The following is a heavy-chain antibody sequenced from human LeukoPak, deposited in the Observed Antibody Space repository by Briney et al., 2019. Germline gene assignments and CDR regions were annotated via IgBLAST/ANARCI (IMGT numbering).Heavy chain of an antibody. V-gene: IGHV4-39*01. CDR1: GGSMSSSDHF. D-gene: IGHD6-19*01. CDR3: ARHPAYRSGWYWYFDL. J-gene: IGHJ2*01. Sequence: SETLSLTCTVSGGSMSSSDHFWGWIRQPPGKALEWLASVYYIGSTYYNPSLRSRLSISLDTYKKPLSLKLDSVTAADTAVYYCARHPAYRSGWYWYFDLWGRGTLVTVSS. CDR2: VYYIGST.